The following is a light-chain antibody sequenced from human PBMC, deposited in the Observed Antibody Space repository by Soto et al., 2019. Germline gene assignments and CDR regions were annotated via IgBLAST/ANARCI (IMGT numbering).Light chain of an antibody. Sequence: EIVLTQSPGTLSLSPGERATLSCRASQSVSSSNLAWYQQKPGQAPRLLIYGASSRATGIPDRFSGSGSGTDFTLTITRLEPEDFAVYYCQQYGGSYTFGQGTKLEIK. CDR2: GAS. V-gene: IGKV3-20*01. CDR1: QSVSSSN. CDR3: QQYGGSYT. J-gene: IGKJ2*01.